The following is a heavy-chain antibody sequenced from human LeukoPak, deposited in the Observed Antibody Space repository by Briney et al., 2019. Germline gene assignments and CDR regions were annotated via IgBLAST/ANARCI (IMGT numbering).Heavy chain of an antibody. Sequence: SVKVSCKASGGTFSSYAISWVRQAPGQGLEWVGGIIPIFGTANYAQKFQGRVTITTDESTSTAYMELSSLRSGDTAVYYCARETRGWLQPGYFDYWGQGTLVTVSS. V-gene: IGHV1-69*05. CDR2: IIPIFGTA. CDR1: GGTFSSYA. D-gene: IGHD5-24*01. J-gene: IGHJ4*02. CDR3: ARETRGWLQPGYFDY.